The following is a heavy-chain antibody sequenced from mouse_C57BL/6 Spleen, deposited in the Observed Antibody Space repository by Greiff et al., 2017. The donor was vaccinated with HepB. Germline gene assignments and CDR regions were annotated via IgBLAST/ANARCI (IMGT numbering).Heavy chain of an antibody. CDR3: ARYHGSSYAMDY. CDR2: INPSSGYT. J-gene: IGHJ4*01. D-gene: IGHD1-1*01. V-gene: IGHV1-7*01. Sequence: QVQLQQSGAELAKPGASVKLSCKASGYTFTGYWMHWVRQRPGQGLEWIGYINPSSGYTKYNQKFKDKATLTADKTSSTAYMQLSSLTYEDSAVYYRARYHGSSYAMDYRGQGTSVTVSS. CDR1: GYTFTGYW.